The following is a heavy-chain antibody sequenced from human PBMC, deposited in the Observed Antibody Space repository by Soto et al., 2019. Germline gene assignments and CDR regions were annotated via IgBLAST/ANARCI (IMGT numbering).Heavy chain of an antibody. V-gene: IGHV3-74*01. CDR3: ARDRGYPDSFDI. Sequence: EVQLVESGGGLIQPGESLRLSCAASGFPFGPFYMHWVRQAPGKGLEWVSNINGDGTTTVYADSVKGRVTISRDNAKNTLYLQMTSLRAEDTAVYYCARDRGYPDSFDIWGQGTMVTVSS. CDR1: GFPFGPFY. D-gene: IGHD2-2*01. J-gene: IGHJ3*02. CDR2: INGDGTTT.